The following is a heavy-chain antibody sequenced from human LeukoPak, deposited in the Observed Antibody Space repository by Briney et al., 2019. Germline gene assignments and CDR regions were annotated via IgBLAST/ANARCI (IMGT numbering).Heavy chain of an antibody. D-gene: IGHD1-1*01. J-gene: IGHJ4*02. CDR3: GRDWKLDY. CDR1: GFTFNNYP. CDR2: ISDNGGDT. V-gene: IGHV3-23*01. Sequence: GGSLRLSCAASGFTFNNYPMSWVRQAPGKGLDWVSAISDNGGDTKYADSVKGRFTISRDNSRNRLYLQMDSLRVEDTAIYYCGRDWKLDYWGQGTLVTVSS.